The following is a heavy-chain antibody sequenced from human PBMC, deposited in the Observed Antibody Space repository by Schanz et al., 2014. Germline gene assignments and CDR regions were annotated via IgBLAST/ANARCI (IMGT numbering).Heavy chain of an antibody. CDR2: ISDSGDST. CDR1: GFTFSDYY. D-gene: IGHD3-22*01. Sequence: PGGSLRLSCAASGFTFSDYYMTWIRQAPGKGLEWVSDISDSGDSTHYADSVKGRFIISRDNSKNTLYLQMKSLRVEDTGVYYCARGREVVAKIFDVWGQGTMVTVSS. V-gene: IGHV3-11*06. CDR3: ARGREVVAKIFDV. J-gene: IGHJ3*01.